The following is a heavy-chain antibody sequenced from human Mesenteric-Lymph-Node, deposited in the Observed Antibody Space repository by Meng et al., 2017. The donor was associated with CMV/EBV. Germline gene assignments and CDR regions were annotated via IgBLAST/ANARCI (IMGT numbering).Heavy chain of an antibody. CDR3: VRGGTEYEDTSGYYFDY. J-gene: IGHJ4*02. D-gene: IGHD3-22*01. CDR1: GFTFTDYY. CDR2: INANSGAT. Sequence: ASVKVSCKASGFTFTDYYLYWVRQAPGQGLEYMGWINANSGATGCAQKFQGRVSMTRDTSISTIYMELGGLRPDDTAVYYCVRGGTEYEDTSGYYFDYWGQGTLVTVSS. V-gene: IGHV1-2*02.